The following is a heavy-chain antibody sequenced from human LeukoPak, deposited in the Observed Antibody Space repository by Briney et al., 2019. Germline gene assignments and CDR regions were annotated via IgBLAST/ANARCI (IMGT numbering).Heavy chain of an antibody. V-gene: IGHV4-31*03. J-gene: IGHJ4*02. CDR1: GGSISSGGYY. CDR3: ARRNPITPNYFDY. D-gene: IGHD1-14*01. Sequence: SQTLSLTCTVSGGSISSGGYYWSWIRQHPGKGLEWIGYIYYSGSTYYNPSLKSRVTISVDTSKNQFSLKLSSVTAADTAVYYCARRNPITPNYFDYWGPGALVTVSS. CDR2: IYYSGST.